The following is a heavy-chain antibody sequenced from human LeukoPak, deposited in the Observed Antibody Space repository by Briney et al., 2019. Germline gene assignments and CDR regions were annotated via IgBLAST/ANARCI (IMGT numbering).Heavy chain of an antibody. CDR1: GFTFSNHA. J-gene: IGHJ4*02. CDR2: ISGSGGTT. V-gene: IGHV3-23*01. CDR3: ARGAGGTYSYYFDS. D-gene: IGHD1-26*01. Sequence: GESLRLSCAASGFTFSNHAMSWVRQAPGKGLEWVSAISGSGGTTYYADSVKGRFTVSRDNSKNTLYLQMNSLRAEDTAVYYCARGAGGTYSYYFDSWGQGTLVTVSS.